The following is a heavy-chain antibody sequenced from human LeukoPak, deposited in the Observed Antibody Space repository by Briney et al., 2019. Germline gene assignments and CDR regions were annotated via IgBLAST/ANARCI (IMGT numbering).Heavy chain of an antibody. J-gene: IGHJ6*02. Sequence: SETLSLTCTVSGGSISSYYWSWIRQPPGKGLEWIGYIYYSGSTNYNPSLKSRVTISVETSKNQFSLKLSSVTAADTAVYYCAGWVFANYYYHYGMDVGGQGTTVTVS. CDR2: IYYSGST. V-gene: IGHV4-59*01. CDR1: GGSISSYY. CDR3: AGWVFANYYYHYGMDV. D-gene: IGHD3-3*01.